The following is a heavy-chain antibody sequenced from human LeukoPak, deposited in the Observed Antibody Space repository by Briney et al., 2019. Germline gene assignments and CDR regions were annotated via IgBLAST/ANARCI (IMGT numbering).Heavy chain of an antibody. CDR3: ARGWELLGPTYYFDY. D-gene: IGHD1-26*01. CDR1: GFTFSTYS. CDR2: ISSSSSYI. J-gene: IGHJ4*02. Sequence: PGGSLRLSCAASGFTFSTYSMNWVRQAPGKGLEWVSSISSSSSYIYYADSVKGRFTISRDNAKNSLYLQMNSLRAEDTAVYYCARGWELLGPTYYFDYWGQGTLVTVSS. V-gene: IGHV3-21*01.